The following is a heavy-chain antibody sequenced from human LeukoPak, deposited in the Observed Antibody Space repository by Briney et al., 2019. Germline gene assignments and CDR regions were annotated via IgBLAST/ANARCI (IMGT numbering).Heavy chain of an antibody. J-gene: IGHJ4*02. CDR3: AKRDSSGWYPFDF. V-gene: IGHV1-69*13. Sequence: ASVKVSCKASGGTFSSYAISWVRQAPGQGLEWMGGIIPIFGTANYAQKFQGRVTITADESTSTAYMELSSLRSEDTAVYYCAKRDSSGWYPFDFWGQGTLVTVSS. CDR1: GGTFSSYA. D-gene: IGHD6-19*01. CDR2: IIPIFGTA.